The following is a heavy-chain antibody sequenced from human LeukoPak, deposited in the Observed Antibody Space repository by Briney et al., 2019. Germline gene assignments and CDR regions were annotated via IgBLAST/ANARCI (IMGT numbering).Heavy chain of an antibody. V-gene: IGHV3-64D*06. Sequence: GGSLRLSCAASGFTFGNYAMSWVRQAPGKGLEYVSAISSNGGSTYYADSVKGRFTISRGNSKNTLFLQMSSLRVKDTAVYYCVLNYCLKHSGRSCYYDIDYWGQGTKVTVSS. J-gene: IGHJ3*01. D-gene: IGHD3-10*01. CDR1: GFTFGNYA. CDR3: VLNYCLKHSGRSCYYDIDY. CDR2: ISSNGGST.